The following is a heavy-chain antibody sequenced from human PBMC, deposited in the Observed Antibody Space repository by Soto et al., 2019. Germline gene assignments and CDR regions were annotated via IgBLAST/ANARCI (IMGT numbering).Heavy chain of an antibody. V-gene: IGHV3-74*01. Sequence: EVQLVESGGGLVQPGGSLRLSCAASGFTFSLYWMHWVRQAPGKGLVWVSRINGDGSRTNYADSVKGRFTISRDNAKNTLYLQMSNLRADDTAMYYCTTTGVRIFDAFDIWGQGTLLSVSS. CDR1: GFTFSLYW. J-gene: IGHJ3*02. D-gene: IGHD3-3*01. CDR2: INGDGSRT. CDR3: TTTGVRIFDAFDI.